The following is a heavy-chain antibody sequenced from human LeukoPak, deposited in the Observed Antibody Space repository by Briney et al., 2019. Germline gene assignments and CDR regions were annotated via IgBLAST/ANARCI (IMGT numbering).Heavy chain of an antibody. CDR2: IIPIFGTA. CDR3: ATAPYCSSTSCYYYYYYMDV. V-gene: IGHV1-69*05. J-gene: IGHJ6*03. D-gene: IGHD2-2*01. Sequence: SVKVSCKASGGTFSSYAISWVRQAPGQGLEWMGGIIPIFGTANYAQKFQGRVTITTDGSTSTAYMELSSLRSEDTAVYYCATAPYCSSTSCYYYYYYMDVWGKGTTVTVSS. CDR1: GGTFSSYA.